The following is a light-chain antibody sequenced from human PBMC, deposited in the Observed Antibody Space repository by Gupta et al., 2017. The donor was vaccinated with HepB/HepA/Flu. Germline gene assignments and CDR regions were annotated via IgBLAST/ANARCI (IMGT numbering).Light chain of an antibody. J-gene: IGLJ3*02. CDR1: WSNIGDNT. Sequence: SVVTQPPSVSAAPRQRVTISCSGSWSNIGDNTVNWYQQLPGKAPKLLIYYDDRRLSGVSARFSGSKSGTSASLTTSGLQAEDEADYYCAAWDDSRNGLVFGGGTKLTVL. CDR2: YDD. CDR3: AAWDDSRNGLV. V-gene: IGLV1-36*01.